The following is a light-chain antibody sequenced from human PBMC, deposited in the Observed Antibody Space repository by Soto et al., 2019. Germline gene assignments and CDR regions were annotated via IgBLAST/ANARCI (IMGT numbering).Light chain of an antibody. CDR3: ATWDDSLNVV. CDR2: SND. Sequence: QSVLTQSPSASGTRGQRVSISCSGSTSNIGTNTVSWYQHVPGTAPKLLIYSNDQRPSAVPGRFSGSKSGTSASLAISGLLSEDEADYYCATWDDSLNVVFGGGTKVTVL. J-gene: IGLJ2*01. CDR1: TSNIGTNT. V-gene: IGLV1-44*01.